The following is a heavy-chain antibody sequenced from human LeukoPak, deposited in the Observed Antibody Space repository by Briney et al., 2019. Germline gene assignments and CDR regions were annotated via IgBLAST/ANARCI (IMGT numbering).Heavy chain of an antibody. Sequence: GRSLRLSCAASGFTFDDYAMHWVRQAPGKGLEWVSGISWNSGSIGYADSVKGRFTISRDNAKNSLYLQMNSLRAEDTALYYCAKAGGCSSTSCYGDYYYGMDVWGQGTRSPSP. CDR3: AKAGGCSSTSCYGDYYYGMDV. D-gene: IGHD2-2*01. V-gene: IGHV3-9*01. CDR1: GFTFDDYA. CDR2: ISWNSGSI. J-gene: IGHJ6*02.